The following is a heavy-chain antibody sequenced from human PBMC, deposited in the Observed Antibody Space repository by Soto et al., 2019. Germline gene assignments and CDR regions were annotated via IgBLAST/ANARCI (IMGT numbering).Heavy chain of an antibody. D-gene: IGHD1-26*01. CDR1: GYTFTSYG. J-gene: IGHJ4*02. V-gene: IGHV1-18*01. CDR3: ARGSYGDY. Sequence: QVHLVQSGAEVKKPGASVKVSCKASGYTFTSYGITWVRQAPGQGLERMGWMSAHNGNTDYAQRLQGRVIVTRDTSTSTDYMELRSLRSDDTAVYYWARGSYGDYWGQGALVTVSS. CDR2: MSAHNGNT.